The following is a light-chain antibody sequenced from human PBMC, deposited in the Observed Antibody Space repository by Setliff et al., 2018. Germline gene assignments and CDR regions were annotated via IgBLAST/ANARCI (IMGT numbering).Light chain of an antibody. Sequence: QSALTQPASVSGSPGQSITISCTGSASDVGDYNYVSWHQQHPGEAPKLLIYEVINRPSGISNRFSGSKSGNTASLTISGLLAEDEADYFCSSYTSSHTYVFGSGTQLTVL. CDR3: SSYTSSHTYV. J-gene: IGLJ1*01. V-gene: IGLV2-14*01. CDR2: EVI. CDR1: ASDVGDYNY.